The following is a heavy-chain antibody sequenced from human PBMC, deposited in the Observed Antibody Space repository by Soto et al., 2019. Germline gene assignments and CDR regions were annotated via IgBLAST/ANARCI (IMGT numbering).Heavy chain of an antibody. CDR1: GYTFTSYA. CDR2: INAGNGNT. D-gene: IGHD6-19*01. V-gene: IGHV1-3*05. CDR3: AASPGRRTVAGTGCSPHDY. J-gene: IGHJ4*02. Sequence: QVQLVQSGAEEKKPGASVKVSCKASGYTFTSYAMHWVRQAPGQRLEWMGWINAGNGNTKYSQKFQGRVTITRDASASTAYMELSSLRSEDTAVYYCAASPGRRTVAGTGCSPHDYWGQGTLVTVSS.